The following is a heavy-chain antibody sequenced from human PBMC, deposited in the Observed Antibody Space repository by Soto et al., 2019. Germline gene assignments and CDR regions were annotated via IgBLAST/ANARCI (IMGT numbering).Heavy chain of an antibody. J-gene: IGHJ4*01. D-gene: IGHD3-10*01. CDR3: ARLGMVRGFIEIVEGTPQFDY. Sequence: PSETLSLTCAVYGGSFSGYYWSWIRQPPGKGLEWIGEINHSGSTNYNPSLKSRVTISVDTSKNQFSLKLSSVTAADTAVYYCARLGMVRGFIEIVEGTPQFDYLDHGTLISV. CDR1: GGSFSGYY. CDR2: INHSGST. V-gene: IGHV4-34*01.